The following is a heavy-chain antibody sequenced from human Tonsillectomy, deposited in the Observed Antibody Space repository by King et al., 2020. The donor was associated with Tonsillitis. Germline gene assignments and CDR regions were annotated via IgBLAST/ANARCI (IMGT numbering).Heavy chain of an antibody. D-gene: IGHD2-21*02. CDR2: ISTYNGNT. CDR1: GYTFTDYG. V-gene: IGHV1-18*01. J-gene: IGHJ4*02. Sequence: QLVQSGAEVKKPGASVKVSCKASGYTFTDYGVSWVRQAPGQGLAWMGWISTYNGNTNYSQKLQGRVTMTTDTSTSTAYMELRSLRSDDTAVYYCGRIYCGGDCYSGPWDYWGQGTLVTVSS. CDR3: GRIYCGGDCYSGPWDY.